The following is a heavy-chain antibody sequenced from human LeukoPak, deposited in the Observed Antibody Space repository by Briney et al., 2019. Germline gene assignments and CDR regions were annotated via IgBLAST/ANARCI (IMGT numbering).Heavy chain of an antibody. CDR1: GFTFSSYE. J-gene: IGHJ3*02. CDR3: GASRQYVGAFDI. Sequence: GSPRLSCAASGFTFSSYELYWVRQAPGKGLEWISYISSSSTIIKYADSVRGRFTLSRDDARESLYLQMSSLRADDTAIYYCGASRQYVGAFDIWGQGTLVTVSS. D-gene: IGHD3-16*01. CDR2: ISSSSTII. V-gene: IGHV3-48*03.